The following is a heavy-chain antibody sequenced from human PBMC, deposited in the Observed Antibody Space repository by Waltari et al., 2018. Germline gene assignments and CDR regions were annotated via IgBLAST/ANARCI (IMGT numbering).Heavy chain of an antibody. D-gene: IGHD2-8*01. CDR3: ARVGGVLMVFAPTGGWFGP. Sequence: QVQLQESGPGLVKPSETLSLTCTVSGGSISSYYWSWIRQPPGKGLEWIGYIYYSGSTNYNPSLKSRVTISVDTSKNQFSLKLSSVTAADTAVYYCARVGGVLMVFAPTGGWFGPWGQGTLVTVSS. CDR1: GGSISSYY. J-gene: IGHJ5*02. CDR2: IYYSGST. V-gene: IGHV4-59*01.